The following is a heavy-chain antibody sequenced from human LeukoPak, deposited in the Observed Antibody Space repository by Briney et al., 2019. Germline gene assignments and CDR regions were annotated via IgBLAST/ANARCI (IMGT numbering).Heavy chain of an antibody. J-gene: IGHJ6*03. V-gene: IGHV3-30-3*01. Sequence: GGSLRLSCAASGFTFNYYALHWVRQAPGKGLEWVASISSEGDNKHYLESVKGRFTIPRDNSKNTLYLQMHNPRAEDTAIYYCAKDRTNFFYYLDVWGTGTTVIVSS. CDR2: ISSEGDNK. CDR3: AKDRTNFFYYLDV. CDR1: GFTFNYYA.